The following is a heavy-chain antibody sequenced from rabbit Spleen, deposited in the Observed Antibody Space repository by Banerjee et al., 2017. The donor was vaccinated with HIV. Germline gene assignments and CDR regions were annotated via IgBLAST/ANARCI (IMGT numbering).Heavy chain of an antibody. V-gene: IGHV1S45*01. CDR1: GFDFSSSYY. CDR2: IGGDSTSST. J-gene: IGHJ4*01. Sequence: QEQLVESGGGLVTPEGSLTLTCKASGFDFSSSYYMCWVRQAPGKGLEWIACIGGDSTSSTYYASWAKGRFTISKTSSTTVTLQMTSLTAADTATYFCAREDSSNDWGAKLWGQGTLVTVS. D-gene: IGHD4-1*01. CDR3: AREDSSNDWGAKL.